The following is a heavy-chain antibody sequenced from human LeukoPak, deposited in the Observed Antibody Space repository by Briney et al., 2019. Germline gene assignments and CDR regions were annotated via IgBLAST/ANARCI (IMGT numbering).Heavy chain of an antibody. V-gene: IGHV3-30*02. Sequence: GGSLRLSCAASGFTFSSYGMHWVRQAPGKGLEWVAFIRYDGSNKYYADSVKGRFTISRDHSKNTLYLQMNSLRAEDTAVYYCAKELPGSSGWSYYYYYGMDVWGQGTTVTVSS. J-gene: IGHJ6*02. CDR1: GFTFSSYG. CDR3: AKELPGSSGWSYYYYYGMDV. D-gene: IGHD6-19*01. CDR2: IRYDGSNK.